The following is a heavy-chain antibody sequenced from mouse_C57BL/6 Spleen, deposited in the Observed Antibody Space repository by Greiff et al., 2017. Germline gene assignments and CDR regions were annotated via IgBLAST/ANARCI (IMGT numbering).Heavy chain of an antibody. CDR3: ARADSSGPAWFAY. V-gene: IGHV5-16*01. CDR2: INYDGSST. CDR1: GFTFSDYY. Sequence: EVQVVESEGGLVQPGSSMKLSCTASGFTFSDYYMAWVRQVPEKGLEWVANINYDGSSTYYLDSLKSRFIISRDNAKNILYLQMSSLKSEDTATYYCARADSSGPAWFAYWGQGTLVTVSA. J-gene: IGHJ3*01. D-gene: IGHD3-2*02.